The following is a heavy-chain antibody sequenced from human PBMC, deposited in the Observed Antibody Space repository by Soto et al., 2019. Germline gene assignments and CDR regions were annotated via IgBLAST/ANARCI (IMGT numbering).Heavy chain of an antibody. CDR3: ARGGSVYYDTGYYFDY. Sequence: GESLKISCKGSGYTFTDYWISWVRQMPGKGLEWMGRIDPSDSYTSNSPSFQGHVTISADKSINTAYMQWSSLTAADTAVYYCARGGSVYYDTGYYFDYWGQGTLVTVSS. V-gene: IGHV5-10-1*01. J-gene: IGHJ4*02. D-gene: IGHD3-22*01. CDR1: GYTFTDYW. CDR2: IDPSDSYT.